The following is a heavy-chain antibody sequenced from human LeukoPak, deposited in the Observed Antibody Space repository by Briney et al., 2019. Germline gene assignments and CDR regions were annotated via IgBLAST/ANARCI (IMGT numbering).Heavy chain of an antibody. CDR2: TYYRSKWYN. V-gene: IGHV6-1*01. Sequence: SQTLSLTCAISGDSVSSNSAAWNWIRQSPSRGLEWLGRTYYRSKWYNDYAVSVKSRITINPDTSKNQFSLKLSSVTAADTAVYYCAAGLDWLLRGNFDYWGQGTLVTVSS. CDR1: GDSVSSNSAA. CDR3: AAGLDWLLRGNFDY. J-gene: IGHJ4*02. D-gene: IGHD3-9*01.